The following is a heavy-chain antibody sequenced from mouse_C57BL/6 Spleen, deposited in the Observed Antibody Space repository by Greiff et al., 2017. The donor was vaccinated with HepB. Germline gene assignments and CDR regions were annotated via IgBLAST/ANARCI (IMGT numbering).Heavy chain of an antibody. CDR3: TGEGVTSYYAMDY. CDR2: IRLKSDNYAT. Sequence: EVMLVESGGGLVQPGGSMKLSCVASGFTFSNYWMNWVRQSPEKGLEWVAQIRLKSDNYATHYAESVKGRFTISRDDSKSSVYLQMNNLRAEDTGIYYCTGEGVTSYYAMDYWGQGTSVTVSS. V-gene: IGHV6-3*01. CDR1: GFTFSNYW. J-gene: IGHJ4*01. D-gene: IGHD2-5*01.